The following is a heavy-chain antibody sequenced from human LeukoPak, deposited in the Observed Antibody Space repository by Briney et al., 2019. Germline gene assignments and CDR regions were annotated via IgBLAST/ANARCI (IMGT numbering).Heavy chain of an antibody. V-gene: IGHV1-46*01. D-gene: IGHD5-24*01. CDR3: AREFVEMATNLYYMDV. CDR1: GYTFTSYY. Sequence: GASVKVSCKASGYTFTSYYIHWVRQAPGQGLEWMGIINPSGGSTSYAQKFQGRVTMTRDTSTSTVCMELSSLRSEDTAVYYCAREFVEMATNLYYMDVWGKGTTVTVSS. J-gene: IGHJ6*03. CDR2: INPSGGST.